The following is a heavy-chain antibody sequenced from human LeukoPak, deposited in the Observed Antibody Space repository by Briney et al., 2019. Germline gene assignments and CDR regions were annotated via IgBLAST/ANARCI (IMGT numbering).Heavy chain of an antibody. Sequence: GGSLRLSCADSGFTFSDYYMSWLRQAPGKGLEWVSYVSSSGSTIYYADSVKGRFTISRDNAKNSLYLQMNSLRAEDTAVYYCARAHYYDSSGYPNPFDYWGQGTLVTVSS. CDR3: ARAHYYDSSGYPNPFDY. CDR1: GFTFSDYY. J-gene: IGHJ4*02. CDR2: VSSSGSTI. V-gene: IGHV3-11*04. D-gene: IGHD3-22*01.